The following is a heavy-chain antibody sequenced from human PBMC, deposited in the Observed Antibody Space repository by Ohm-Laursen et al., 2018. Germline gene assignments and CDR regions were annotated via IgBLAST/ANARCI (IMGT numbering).Heavy chain of an antibody. D-gene: IGHD5-18*01. V-gene: IGHV3-49*03. CDR3: ARNQSYGDYGV. CDR2: SRKKAFGGTN. CDR1: GFTFRDYA. Sequence: RSLRLSRAASGFTFRDYAMSWFRQAPGKGMEWVGFSRKKAFGGTNEYAASAKGRFTNSRDDSKNIAYLQMDSLKNEGTAVYYCARNQSYGDYGVWGQGTQVTVSS. J-gene: IGHJ4*03.